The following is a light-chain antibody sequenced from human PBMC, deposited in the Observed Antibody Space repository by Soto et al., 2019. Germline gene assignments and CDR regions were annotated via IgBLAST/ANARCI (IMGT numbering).Light chain of an antibody. J-gene: IGKJ4*01. CDR1: QSISSW. Sequence: DIQMTQSPSTLSASVGDRVTITCRASQSISSWLAWYQQKPGKAPNLLIYKASSLESGVPSRFSRSGSGKEFTLTISNLQAGHSATYYCQQYNGYSATFGGGTKVEIK. CDR3: QQYNGYSAT. CDR2: KAS. V-gene: IGKV1-5*03.